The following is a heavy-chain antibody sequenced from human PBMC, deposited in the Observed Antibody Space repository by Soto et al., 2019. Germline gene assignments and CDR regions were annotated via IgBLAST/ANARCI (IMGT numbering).Heavy chain of an antibody. CDR2: IYPGDSDT. Sequence: PGESLKISCKGSGYSFTIYWIGWVRQMPGKGLEWMGIIYPGDSDTRYSPSFQGQVTISADKSISTAYLQWSSLKASDTAMYYCARHRYCSGGSCYSLYYYGMDVWGQGTTVTVSS. CDR1: GYSFTIYW. D-gene: IGHD2-15*01. J-gene: IGHJ6*02. CDR3: ARHRYCSGGSCYSLYYYGMDV. V-gene: IGHV5-51*01.